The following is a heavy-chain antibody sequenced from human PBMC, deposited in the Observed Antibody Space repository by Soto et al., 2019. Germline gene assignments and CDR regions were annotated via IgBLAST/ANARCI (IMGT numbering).Heavy chain of an antibody. V-gene: IGHV4-31*03. CDR1: GVTVSSDAYY. J-gene: IGHJ4*02. CDR2: IYHRGNT. CDR3: ARYRFSGNRWSKFDY. Sequence: QVQLQQSGPGLVRPSQTLSLTCTVSGVTVSSDAYYWSWIRQPPGKGLEWIGNIYHRGNTYYSPSLKSRLVIGLETSKNQFSMSLSSVTAADTAVYYCARYRFSGNRWSKFDYWGQGTLITVSS. D-gene: IGHD3-16*02.